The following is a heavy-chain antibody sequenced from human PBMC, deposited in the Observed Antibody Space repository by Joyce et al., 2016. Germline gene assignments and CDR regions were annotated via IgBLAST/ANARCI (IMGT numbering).Heavy chain of an antibody. CDR1: GLTLRNHY. CDR2: SKHKAYRYTT. D-gene: IGHD1-1*01. J-gene: IGHJ5*02. V-gene: IGHV3-72*01. Sequence: EVQLVESGGGLVQPGGSLRRSCAASGLTLRNHYVDCVSQAPGKGPGWFVRSKHKAYRYTTEYAASVKGRFAISRNDSENSVYLQLNSLRNEDTAVYYCAGGDPSTYNRFDPWGQGTLVLVSS. CDR3: AGGDPSTYNRFDP.